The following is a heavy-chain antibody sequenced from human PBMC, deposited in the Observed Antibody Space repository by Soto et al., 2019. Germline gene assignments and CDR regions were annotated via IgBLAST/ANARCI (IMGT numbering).Heavy chain of an antibody. CDR1: GFTFRSYA. CDR2: ISYDGSNK. CDR3: ARSGLIIFDY. V-gene: IGHV3-30-3*01. D-gene: IGHD3-10*01. Sequence: GGSLRLSCAASGFTFRSYAMHWVRQAPGKGLEWVAVISYDGSNKYYADSVKGRFTISRDNSKNTLYLQMNSLRAEDTAVYYCARSGLIIFDYWGQGTLVTVSS. J-gene: IGHJ4*02.